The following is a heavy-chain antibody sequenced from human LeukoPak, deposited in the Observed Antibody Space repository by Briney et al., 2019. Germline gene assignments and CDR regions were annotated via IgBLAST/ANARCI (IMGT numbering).Heavy chain of an antibody. CDR3: ATDSGNYLFDWFDP. V-gene: IGHV1-2*06. CDR1: GYTLTGYY. J-gene: IGHJ5*02. D-gene: IGHD1-26*01. Sequence: EASVKVSCKASGYTLTGYYMHWVRQAPDQGLKWMGRINPNSGGTNYAQKFQGRVTMTRDTSISTAYMELSRLRSDDTAVYYCATDSGNYLFDWFDPWGQGTLVTVSS. CDR2: INPNSGGT.